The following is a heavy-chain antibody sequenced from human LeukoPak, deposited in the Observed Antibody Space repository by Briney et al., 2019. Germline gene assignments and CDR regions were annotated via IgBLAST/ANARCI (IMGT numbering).Heavy chain of an antibody. CDR2: ISAYNGNT. CDR1: GYTFTSYG. J-gene: IGHJ6*02. Sequence: ASVKVCCKASGYTFTSYGISWVRQAPGQGLEWMGWISAYNGNTNYAQKLQGRVTMTTDTSTSTAYMELRSLRSDDTAVYYCARESDRYYYYYGMDVWGQGTTVTVSS. D-gene: IGHD2-15*01. CDR3: ARESDRYYYYYGMDV. V-gene: IGHV1-18*01.